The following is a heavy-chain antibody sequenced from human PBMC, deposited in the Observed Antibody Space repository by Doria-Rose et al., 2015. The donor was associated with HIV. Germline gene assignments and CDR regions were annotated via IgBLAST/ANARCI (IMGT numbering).Heavy chain of an antibody. Sequence: KPGASVKVSCKASGYMFTNYYMHWVRQAPGQGLEWMGIINPSGDYTTYAQKFQGRVTMTRDTSTRTVYMELSSLRSEDTAVYYCAREDGDYDWFDPWGQGTLVTVSS. J-gene: IGHJ5*02. CDR1: GYMFTNYY. CDR2: INPSGDYT. D-gene: IGHD4-17*01. CDR3: AREDGDYDWFDP. V-gene: IGHV1-46*01.